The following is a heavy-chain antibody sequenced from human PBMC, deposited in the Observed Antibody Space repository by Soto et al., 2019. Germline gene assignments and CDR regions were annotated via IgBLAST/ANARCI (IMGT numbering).Heavy chain of an antibody. Sequence: SEELSLSCRVSAGTMRPSTYYWCWIRQPKGKGREWNGRIDYSGRTYYKPSLKSRLTISVDTAKNQFSLKLSSVTAADTVVYYCVGYDSSGYDNAYLGQGSLVT. V-gene: IGHV4-39*01. CDR2: IDYSGRT. D-gene: IGHD3-22*01. CDR1: AGTMRPSTYY. J-gene: IGHJ4*02. CDR3: VGYDSSGYDNAY.